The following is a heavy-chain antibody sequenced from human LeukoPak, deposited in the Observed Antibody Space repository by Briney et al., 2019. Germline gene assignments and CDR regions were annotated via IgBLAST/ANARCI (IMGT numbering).Heavy chain of an antibody. J-gene: IGHJ6*02. CDR1: GNTFSGYD. V-gene: IGHV1-8*01. CDR2: MNPKSGNS. Sequence: GASVNVSCKYSGNTFSGYDINWVRQASGQGPEWIGWMNPKSGNSNSEQKFRGRVTMTWDTSISTAYMELSSLTPEDTAVYYCARSIILVRGNIIGGREGGMDVWGQGTTVTVSS. CDR3: ARSIILVRGNIIGGREGGMDV. D-gene: IGHD3-10*01.